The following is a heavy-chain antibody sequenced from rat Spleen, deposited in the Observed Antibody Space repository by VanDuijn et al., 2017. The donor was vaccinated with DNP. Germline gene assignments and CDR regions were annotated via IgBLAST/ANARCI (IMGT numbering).Heavy chain of an antibody. CDR2: ITTGGGYT. V-gene: IGHV5S11*01. D-gene: IGHD2-2*01. J-gene: IGHJ2*01. CDR3: XXRDXXXYFXX. CDR1: GFTFSNYY. Sequence: EVQLVESGGGLVQPGRSIKLSCATSGFTFSNYYMAWVRQAPAKGLGWVASITTGGGYTYYRDSVKGRFTISRDNAKSTRYLQTDSLSSEEKGNYYXXXRDXXXYFXXXGQGVXXXVSS.